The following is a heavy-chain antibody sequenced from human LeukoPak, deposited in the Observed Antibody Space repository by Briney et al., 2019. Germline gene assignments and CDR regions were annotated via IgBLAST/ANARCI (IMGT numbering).Heavy chain of an antibody. Sequence: PGGSLRLSCAASGFTFSSYEMNWVRQAPGKGLEWVSYISSSGSTIYYADSVKGRFTISRDNSKNTLYLQMNSLRAEDTAVYYCAKDFYYDSSGHDAFDIWGQGTMVTVSS. D-gene: IGHD3-22*01. CDR1: GFTFSSYE. J-gene: IGHJ3*02. CDR2: ISSSGSTI. V-gene: IGHV3-48*03. CDR3: AKDFYYDSSGHDAFDI.